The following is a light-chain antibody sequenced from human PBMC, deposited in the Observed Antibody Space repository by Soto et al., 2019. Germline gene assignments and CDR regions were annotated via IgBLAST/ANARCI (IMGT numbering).Light chain of an antibody. Sequence: DIQMTQSPSSLSATVGDRVTITCRASQDISNYVAWHQQKPGNVPKLLIYAASTLQPGVPSRFSGSGSGTDFTLTISSLQPEDVATYYCQKYNGAPPETFGPGTKVAIK. CDR1: QDISNY. CDR2: AAS. J-gene: IGKJ3*01. V-gene: IGKV1-27*01. CDR3: QKYNGAPPET.